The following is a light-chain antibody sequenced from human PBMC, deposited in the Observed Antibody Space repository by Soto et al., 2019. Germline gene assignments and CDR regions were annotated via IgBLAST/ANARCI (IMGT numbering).Light chain of an antibody. CDR1: SSNIGAGYD. Sequence: QSVLTQPPSVSGAPGQRVTISCTGSSSNIGAGYDVQWYQQLPGTAPKLLIYGNTNRPSGVPDRFSGSKSGTSASLAITGRQAEDEADYYCQSSDSSLSGWVFGGGTKLTVL. V-gene: IGLV1-40*01. CDR3: QSSDSSLSGWV. CDR2: GNT. J-gene: IGLJ3*02.